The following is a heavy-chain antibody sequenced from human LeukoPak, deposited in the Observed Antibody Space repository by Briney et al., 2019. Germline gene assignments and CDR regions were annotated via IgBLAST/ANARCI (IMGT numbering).Heavy chain of an antibody. CDR1: GFTFSSYG. D-gene: IGHD3-10*01. Sequence: GGSLRLSCAASGFTFSSYGMHWVRQAPGKGLEWVAVISYDGSNKYYADSVKGRFTISRDNSKNTLYLQMNSLRAEDTAVYYCARDIGTMVRGLLDYWGQGTLVTVSS. J-gene: IGHJ4*02. V-gene: IGHV3-30*03. CDR3: ARDIGTMVRGLLDY. CDR2: ISYDGSNK.